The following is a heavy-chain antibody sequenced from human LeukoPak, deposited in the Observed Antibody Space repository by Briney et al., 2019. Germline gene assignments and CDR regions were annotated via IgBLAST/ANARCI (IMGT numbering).Heavy chain of an antibody. D-gene: IGHD6-19*01. CDR1: GFIFSSYG. CDR2: ISYDGSNK. V-gene: IGHV3-30*18. J-gene: IGHJ4*02. Sequence: GGSLRLSCAASGFIFSSYGMPWVRQAPGKGLEWVAVISYDGSNKYYADSVKGRFTISRDNSKNTLYLQMNSLRAEDAAVYYCAKDLRLVRVLDYWGQGTLVTVSS. CDR3: AKDLRLVRVLDY.